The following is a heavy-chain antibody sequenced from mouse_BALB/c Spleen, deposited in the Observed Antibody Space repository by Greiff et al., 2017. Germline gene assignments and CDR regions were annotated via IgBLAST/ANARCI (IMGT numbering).Heavy chain of an antibody. CDR3: ARGSGYGNYDY. V-gene: IGHV1-9*01. CDR1: GYTFSSYW. D-gene: IGHD2-1*01. Sequence: QVQLKESGAELMKPGASVKISCKATGYTFSSYWIEWVKQRPGHGLEWIGEILPGSGSTNYNEKFKGKATFTADTSSNTAYMQLSSLTSEDSAVYYCARGSGYGNYDYWGQGTTLTVSS. CDR2: ILPGSGST. J-gene: IGHJ2*01.